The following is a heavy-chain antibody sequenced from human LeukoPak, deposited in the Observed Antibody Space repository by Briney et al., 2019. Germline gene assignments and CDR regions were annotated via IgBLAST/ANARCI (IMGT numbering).Heavy chain of an antibody. Sequence: PSETLSLTCTVSGGSISSYYWSCIRQPPGKGLEWIGYIYYSGSTNYNPSLKSRVTISVDTSKNQFSLKLSSVTAADTAVYYCARQESTYYYYGMDAWGQGTTVTVSS. CDR1: GGSISSYY. J-gene: IGHJ6*02. V-gene: IGHV4-59*08. D-gene: IGHD3-10*01. CDR2: IYYSGST. CDR3: ARQESTYYYYGMDA.